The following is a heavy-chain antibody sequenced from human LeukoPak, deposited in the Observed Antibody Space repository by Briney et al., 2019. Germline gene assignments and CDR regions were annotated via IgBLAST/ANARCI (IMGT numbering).Heavy chain of an antibody. V-gene: IGHV3-23*01. CDR3: AKEGELLWFGELSSGVCDY. D-gene: IGHD3-10*01. CDR1: GFTFSSYA. J-gene: IGHJ4*02. CDR2: ISGSGGST. Sequence: GGSLRLSCAASGFTFSSYAMSWVRQAPGKGLEWVSAISGSGGSTYYADSVKGRFTISRDNSKNTLYLQMNSLGAEDTAVYYCAKEGELLWFGELSSGVCDYWGQGTLVTVSS.